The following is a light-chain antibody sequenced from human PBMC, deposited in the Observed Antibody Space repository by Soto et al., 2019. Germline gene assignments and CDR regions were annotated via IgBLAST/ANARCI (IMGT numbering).Light chain of an antibody. V-gene: IGKV1-12*01. CDR1: QDINNR. CDR3: LQVKNFPRT. Sequence: DIQMTQAPSSVSASVGDRVTITCRACQDINNRVAWFQQRPGRAPKYLIQAASILQSGFPSRFSATGSGTDFTLTSDSLQPEDFATYYFLQVKNFPRTFGQGTKLEIK. CDR2: AAS. J-gene: IGKJ1*01.